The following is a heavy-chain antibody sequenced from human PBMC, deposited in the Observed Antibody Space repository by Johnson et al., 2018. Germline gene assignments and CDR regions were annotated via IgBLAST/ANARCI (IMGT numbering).Heavy chain of an antibody. CDR3: ASRHCTTTSCSYYYYYMDV. V-gene: IGHV1-8*01. D-gene: IGHD2-2*01. CDR1: GYTLKNYD. Sequence: QVQLVESGAEVKEXGASXKVXCKASGYTLKNYDVNWVRQATGQGLEWMGSIDTNSGNTDYARKFEGRITMTSNTSIGTTYMELSSLRSEDTAITYCASRHCTTTSCSYYYYYMDVWGKGTTVTVSS. CDR2: IDTNSGNT. J-gene: IGHJ6*03.